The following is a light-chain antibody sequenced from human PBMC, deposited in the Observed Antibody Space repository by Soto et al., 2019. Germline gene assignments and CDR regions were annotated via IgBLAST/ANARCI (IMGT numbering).Light chain of an antibody. Sequence: EIVLTQSPATLSLSPGERATLSCRASKSVSSYLAWYQQKPGQAPRLLIYDASNRATGIPARFSGSGSGTDFTLTISSLEPEDFAVYYCQQRSNWLGTFGPGTKVDIK. CDR3: QQRSNWLGT. J-gene: IGKJ3*01. CDR2: DAS. V-gene: IGKV3-11*01. CDR1: KSVSSY.